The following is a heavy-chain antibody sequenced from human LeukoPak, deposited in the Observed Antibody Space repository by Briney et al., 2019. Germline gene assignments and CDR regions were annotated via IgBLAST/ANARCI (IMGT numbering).Heavy chain of an antibody. CDR3: ARRGKWLTQRNRFDP. Sequence: GESLKISCKGSGYSFTSYRIGWVRQMPGKGLEWMGIIYPGDSDTRYSPSFQGQVTISADKSISTAYLQWSSLKASDTAMYYCARRGKWLTQRNRFDPWGQGTLVTVSS. J-gene: IGHJ5*02. CDR2: IYPGDSDT. CDR1: GYSFTSYR. D-gene: IGHD6-19*01. V-gene: IGHV5-51*01.